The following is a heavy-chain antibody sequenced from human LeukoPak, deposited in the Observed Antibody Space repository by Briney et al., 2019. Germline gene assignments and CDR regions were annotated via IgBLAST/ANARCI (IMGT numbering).Heavy chain of an antibody. CDR1: GGSISSYY. Sequence: SETLSLTCTVSGGSISSYYWSWIRQPPGKGLEWIGYIYYSGSTNYNPSLKGRVTISVDTSKNQFSLKLSSVTAADTAVYYCARDRSKYYGMDVWGQGTTVTVSS. V-gene: IGHV4-59*01. CDR2: IYYSGST. CDR3: ARDRSKYYGMDV. J-gene: IGHJ6*02.